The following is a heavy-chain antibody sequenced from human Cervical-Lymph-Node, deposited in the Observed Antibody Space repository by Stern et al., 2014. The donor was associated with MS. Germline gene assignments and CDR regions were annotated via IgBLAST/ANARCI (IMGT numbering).Heavy chain of an antibody. J-gene: IGHJ5*02. CDR2: VIPFVGTS. Sequence: VQLLESGAEVKKPGSSVKISCKSSGGISWVRQAPGQGLEWMGGVIPFVGTSNYAQKFNGRVTITADTSTNTAYLEARSLYTYGTAVYYWAGGGGDNWFDPWGQGTLVTVSS. D-gene: IGHD3-16*01. V-gene: IGHV1-69*06. CDR3: AGGGGDNWFDP. CDR1: GG.